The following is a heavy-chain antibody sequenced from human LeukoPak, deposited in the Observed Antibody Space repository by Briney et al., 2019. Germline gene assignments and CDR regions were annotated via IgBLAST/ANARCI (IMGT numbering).Heavy chain of an antibody. V-gene: IGHV1-2*02. D-gene: IGHD3-3*01. CDR3: ANSYYDFWSGYSGFDY. J-gene: IGHJ4*02. CDR2: INPNSGGT. Sequence: ASVTVSCKASGYTFTGYHMHWVRQAPGQGLEWMGWINPNSGGTNYAQKFQGRVTMTRDTSISTAYMELSRLRSDDTAVYYCANSYYDFWSGYSGFDYWGQGTLVTVSS. CDR1: GYTFTGYH.